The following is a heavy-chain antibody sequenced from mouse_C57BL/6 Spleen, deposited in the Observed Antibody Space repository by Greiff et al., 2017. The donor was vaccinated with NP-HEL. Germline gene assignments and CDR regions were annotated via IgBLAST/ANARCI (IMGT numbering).Heavy chain of an antibody. CDR3: ARVTIDYGSSPGFAY. D-gene: IGHD1-1*01. CDR1: GYTFTDYN. Sequence: EVQLHQSGPELVKPGASVKMSCKASGYTFTDYNMHWVKQSHGKSLEWIGYINPNNGGTSYNQKFKGKSTLTVNKSSSTAYMELRSLTSEDAAVYYCARVTIDYGSSPGFAYWGQGTLVTVSA. J-gene: IGHJ3*01. V-gene: IGHV1-22*01. CDR2: INPNNGGT.